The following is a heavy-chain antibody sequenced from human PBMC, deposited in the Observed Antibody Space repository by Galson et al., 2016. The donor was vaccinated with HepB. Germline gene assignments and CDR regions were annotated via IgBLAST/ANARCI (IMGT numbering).Heavy chain of an antibody. CDR2: ISPDGSNT. CDR3: SRRVAVTGGILDY. J-gene: IGHJ4*02. Sequence: QSGAEVKKSGESLKISCKGSGYIFSNYWIGWVRQMPGKGLEWVALISPDGSNTRYSPSFQGQVTISADESISTAYLQWSSLKSSDTAIYYWSRRVAVTGGILDYWGQGTLVTVSS. CDR1: GYIFSNYW. D-gene: IGHD6-19*01. V-gene: IGHV5-51*01.